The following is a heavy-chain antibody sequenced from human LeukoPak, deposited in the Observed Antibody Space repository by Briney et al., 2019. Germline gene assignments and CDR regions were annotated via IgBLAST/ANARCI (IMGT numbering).Heavy chain of an antibody. D-gene: IGHD5-12*01. CDR1: GGSISGYY. CDR3: ARANLWWLRSPYNWFDP. CDR2: INHSGST. J-gene: IGHJ5*02. Sequence: SETLSLTCAVSGGSISGYYWSWILQPPGKGLEWIGEINHSGSTNYNPSLKSRVTISVDTSKNQFSLKLSSVTAADTAVYYCARANLWWLRSPYNWFDPWGQGTLVTVSS. V-gene: IGHV4-34*01.